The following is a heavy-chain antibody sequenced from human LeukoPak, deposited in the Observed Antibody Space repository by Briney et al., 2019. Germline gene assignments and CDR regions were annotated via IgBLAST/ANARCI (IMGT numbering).Heavy chain of an antibody. J-gene: IGHJ4*02. V-gene: IGHV3-23*01. CDR3: AIRGVVIRVILIGFHKEAYYFDS. D-gene: IGHD3-9*01. CDR2: ISGSRGGT. Sequence: GGSVRLSCAVSGITLSNYAMSWVRQAPGKGLEWVAGISGSRGGTNYADSVKGRFTISRDNAKNTLYLQMNSLRAEDTAVYFCAIRGVVIRVILIGFHKEAYYFDSWGQGALVTVSS. CDR1: GITLSNYA.